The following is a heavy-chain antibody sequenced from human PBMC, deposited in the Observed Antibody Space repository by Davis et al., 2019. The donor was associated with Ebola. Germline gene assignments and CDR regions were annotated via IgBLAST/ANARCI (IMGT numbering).Heavy chain of an antibody. V-gene: IGHV3-23*01. CDR1: GFVFRNYV. J-gene: IGHJ3*02. D-gene: IGHD5-12*01. Sequence: GGSLRLSCAASGFVFRNYVMSWVRQAPGKGLEWVSTLGTSADTYYADSVKGRFTISRDNSKNTLYLQMNGLRVEDTALYYCTTPGGQDSGYDVFDIWGQGTMVTVSS. CDR3: TTPGGQDSGYDVFDI. CDR2: LGTSADT.